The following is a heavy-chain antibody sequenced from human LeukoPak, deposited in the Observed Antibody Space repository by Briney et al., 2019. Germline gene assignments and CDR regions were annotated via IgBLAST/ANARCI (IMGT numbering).Heavy chain of an antibody. D-gene: IGHD3-22*01. CDR3: AKGANYDSSGYYSQYYFDY. CDR1: GFTFSSYG. V-gene: IGHV3-23*01. CDR2: ISGSGGST. J-gene: IGHJ4*02. Sequence: GGSLRLSCAASGFTFSSYGMSRVRQAPGKGLEWVSAISGSGGSTYYADSVKGRFTISRDNSKNTLYLQMNSLRAEDTAVYYCAKGANYDSSGYYSQYYFDYWGQGTLVTVSS.